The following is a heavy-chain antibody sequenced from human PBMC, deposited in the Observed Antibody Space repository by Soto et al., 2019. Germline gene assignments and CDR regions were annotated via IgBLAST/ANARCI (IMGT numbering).Heavy chain of an antibody. J-gene: IGHJ4*02. Sequence: SETLSLTCTVSGGSVSSGSYYWSWIRQPPGKGLECIGYIYYSGSTNYNPSLKSRVTISVDTSKNQFSLKLSSVTAADTAVYYCARVSSSWGLVNYFDSWGQGTLVTVSS. V-gene: IGHV4-61*01. CDR2: IYYSGST. D-gene: IGHD6-13*01. CDR1: GGSVSSGSYY. CDR3: ARVSSSWGLVNYFDS.